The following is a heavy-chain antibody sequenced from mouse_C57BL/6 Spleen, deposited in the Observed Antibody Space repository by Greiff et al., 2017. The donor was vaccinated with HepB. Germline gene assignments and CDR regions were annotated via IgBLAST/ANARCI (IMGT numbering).Heavy chain of an antibody. D-gene: IGHD2-3*01. Sequence: QVQLQQSGAELVRPGSSVKLSCKASGYTFTSYWMHWVKQRPIQGLEWIGNIDPSVSETHYNQKFKDKATLTVDKSSSTAYMQLSSLTSEDSAVYYCARGAIYDGYQRYFDVWGTGTTVTVSS. J-gene: IGHJ1*03. CDR2: IDPSVSET. V-gene: IGHV1-52*01. CDR1: GYTFTSYW. CDR3: ARGAIYDGYQRYFDV.